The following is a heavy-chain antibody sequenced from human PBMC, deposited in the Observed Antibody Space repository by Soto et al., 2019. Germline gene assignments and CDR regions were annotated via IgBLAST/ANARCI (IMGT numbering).Heavy chain of an antibody. D-gene: IGHD6-19*01. V-gene: IGHV3-9*01. CDR3: AKALSHSGYSSGWYQYFQH. CDR2: ISWNSGSI. J-gene: IGHJ1*01. CDR1: GFTFDDYA. Sequence: GGSLRLSCAASGFTFDDYAMHWVRQAPGKGLEWVSGISWNSGSIGYADSVKGRFTISRDNAKNSLYLQMNSLRAEDTALYYCAKALSHSGYSSGWYQYFQHWGQGTLVTVSS.